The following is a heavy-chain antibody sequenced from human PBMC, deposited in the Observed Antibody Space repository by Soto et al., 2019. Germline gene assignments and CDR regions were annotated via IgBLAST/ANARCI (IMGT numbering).Heavy chain of an antibody. V-gene: IGHV3-23*01. J-gene: IGHJ4*02. CDR2: IGGRGVTA. Sequence: GGSLRLSCAASGFTFSSYAMSWVRQAPGKGLEWVSTIGGRGVTAFYADSVKGRFTISRDNSKKTLDLQMSSLRVEDTAIYYCAKRGDDFRSGYYYYFDYWGLGTPVTVSS. CDR1: GFTFSSYA. CDR3: AKRGDDFRSGYYYYFDY. D-gene: IGHD3-3*01.